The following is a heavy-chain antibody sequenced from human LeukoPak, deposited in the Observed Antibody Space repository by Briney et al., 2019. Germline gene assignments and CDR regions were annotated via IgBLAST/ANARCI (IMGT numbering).Heavy chain of an antibody. CDR2: ISGSGGST. CDR3: AKGTYSIGYSDFDY. D-gene: IGHD3-22*01. J-gene: IGHJ4*02. CDR1: GFTFSSYA. Sequence: WGSLRLSCAASGFTFSSYAMSWVRQAPGKGLEWVSAISGSGGSTYYADSVKGRFTISRDNSKNTLYLQMNSLRAEDTAVYYCAKGTYSIGYSDFDYWGQGPLVTVS. V-gene: IGHV3-23*01.